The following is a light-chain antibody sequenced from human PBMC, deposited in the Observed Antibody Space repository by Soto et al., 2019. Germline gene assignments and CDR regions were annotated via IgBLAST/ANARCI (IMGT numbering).Light chain of an antibody. J-gene: IGKJ4*01. CDR1: PGISNY. Sequence: DIQMTQSPSSLSASVGDRVTITCRASPGISNYLAWYQQKPGKVPKLLIYAASTLQSGVPSRFSGSGSGTDFTLTISSLQPEDVATYYWQKYNSAPLTFGGGTKVEIK. V-gene: IGKV1-27*01. CDR3: QKYNSAPLT. CDR2: AAS.